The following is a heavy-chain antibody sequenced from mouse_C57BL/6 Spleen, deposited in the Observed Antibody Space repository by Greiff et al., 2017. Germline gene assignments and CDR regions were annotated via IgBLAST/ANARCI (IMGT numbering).Heavy chain of an antibody. CDR2: IWRGGST. Sequence: QVQLQQSGPGLVQPSQSLSITCTVSGFSLTSYGVHWVRQSPGKGLEWLGVIWRGGSTDYNAAFMSRLSITKDNSKSQVFFKMNSRQADDTAIYYCAKNLKGSSYNYAMDYWGQGTSVTVSS. V-gene: IGHV2-5*01. D-gene: IGHD1-1*01. CDR3: AKNLKGSSYNYAMDY. J-gene: IGHJ4*01. CDR1: GFSLTSYG.